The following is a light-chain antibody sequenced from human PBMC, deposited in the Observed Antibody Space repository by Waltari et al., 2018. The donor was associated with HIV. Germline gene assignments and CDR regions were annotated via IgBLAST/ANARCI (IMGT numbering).Light chain of an antibody. J-gene: IGLJ3*02. V-gene: IGLV1-47*01. CDR2: RNN. Sequence: QSVLTQPPSASGTPGPRVTISCSGSSSNIGRTYVYWYQQLPRTAPKLLIHRNNQRPSGVPDRFSGSKSGTSVSLAISGLRSEDEADYYCAAWDDRLSGWVFGGGTKLTV. CDR3: AAWDDRLSGWV. CDR1: SSNIGRTY.